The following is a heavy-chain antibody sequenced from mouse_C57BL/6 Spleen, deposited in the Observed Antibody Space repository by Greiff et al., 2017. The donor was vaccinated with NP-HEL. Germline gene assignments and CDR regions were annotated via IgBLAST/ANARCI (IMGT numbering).Heavy chain of an antibody. CDR2: IDPSYIYT. Sequence: QVQLQQPGAELVRPGTSFPFSFPSSGYTFTSYWMHWVKQRPGQGLEWIGVIDPSYIYTHYNQKFKGKATLTVDTSSSTAYMQLSSLTSEDSAVYYCARATAQATVGFAYWGQGTLVTVSA. CDR1: GYTFTSYW. D-gene: IGHD3-2*02. V-gene: IGHV1-59*01. J-gene: IGHJ3*01. CDR3: ARATAQATVGFAY.